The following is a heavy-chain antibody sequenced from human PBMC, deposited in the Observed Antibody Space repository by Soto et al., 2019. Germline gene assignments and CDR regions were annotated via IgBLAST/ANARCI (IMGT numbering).Heavy chain of an antibody. Sequence: ESGGGLVQPGESLRLSCGASGFTFSSCVMSWVRQAPGKGLEWVSSITDSGTGTYYADSVKGRFTISRDNSKNTMYLQMNNLRAEDTGVYYCAKGLINGRWYAADWGQGTLVTVSS. CDR2: ITDSGTGT. V-gene: IGHV3-23*01. CDR1: GFTFSSCV. CDR3: AKGLINGRWYAAD. J-gene: IGHJ4*02. D-gene: IGHD6-13*01.